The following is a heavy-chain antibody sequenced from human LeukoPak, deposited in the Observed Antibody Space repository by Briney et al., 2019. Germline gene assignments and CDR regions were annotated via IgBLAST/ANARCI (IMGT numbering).Heavy chain of an antibody. CDR2: INAGNGNT. CDR1: GYTFTSYA. J-gene: IGHJ4*02. Sequence: ASVKVSCKASGYTFTSYAMHWVRQAPGQRLEWMGWINAGNGNTKYSQKFQGRVTITRDTSASTAYMELSSLRSEDTAVYYCARFGGDDYYDSSGSEYWGQGTLVTVSS. CDR3: ARFGGDDYYDSSGSEY. D-gene: IGHD3-22*01. V-gene: IGHV1-3*01.